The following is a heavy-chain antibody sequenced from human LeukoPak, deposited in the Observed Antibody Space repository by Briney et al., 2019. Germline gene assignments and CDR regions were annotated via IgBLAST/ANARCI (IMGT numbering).Heavy chain of an antibody. D-gene: IGHD6-6*01. Sequence: SVKVSCKASGGTCSSYAISWVRQAPGQGLEWMGRIIPIFGTANYAQKFQGRVTITADKSTSTAYMELSSLRSEDTAVYYCARMYSSSPYYFDYWGQGTLVTVSS. CDR1: GGTCSSYA. CDR2: IIPIFGTA. CDR3: ARMYSSSPYYFDY. J-gene: IGHJ4*02. V-gene: IGHV1-69*06.